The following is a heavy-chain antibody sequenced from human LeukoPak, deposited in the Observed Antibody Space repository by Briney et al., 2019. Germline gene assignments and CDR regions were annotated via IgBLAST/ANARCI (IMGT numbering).Heavy chain of an antibody. V-gene: IGHV3-21*01. CDR1: GFTFSSYS. J-gene: IGHJ1*01. CDR3: ARVYWHENAEYLQH. D-gene: IGHD2-15*01. Sequence: GGSLRLSCAASGFTFSSYSMNWVRQAPGKGLEWVSSISSSSSYIYYADSVKGRFTISRDNAKNSLYLQMNNLRAEDTAVFYCARVYWHENAEYLQHWGQGTLVTVSS. CDR2: ISSSSSYI.